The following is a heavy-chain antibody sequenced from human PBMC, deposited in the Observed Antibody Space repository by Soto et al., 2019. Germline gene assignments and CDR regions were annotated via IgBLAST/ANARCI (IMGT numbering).Heavy chain of an antibody. Sequence: GGSLRLSCAASGFTFSSYAMHWVRQAPGKGLEWVAVISYDGSNKYYADSVKGRFTISRDNSKNTLYLQMNSLRAEDTAVYYCARDGQLWFGELSHGMDVCGQGTTVTVSS. D-gene: IGHD3-10*01. J-gene: IGHJ6*02. CDR2: ISYDGSNK. V-gene: IGHV3-30-3*01. CDR3: ARDGQLWFGELSHGMDV. CDR1: GFTFSSYA.